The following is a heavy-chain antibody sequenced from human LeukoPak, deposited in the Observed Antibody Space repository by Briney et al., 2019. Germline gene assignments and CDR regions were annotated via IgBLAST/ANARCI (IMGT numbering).Heavy chain of an antibody. V-gene: IGHV4-59*01. CDR3: ARRAVGLATEDY. D-gene: IGHD5-12*01. J-gene: IGHJ4*02. Sequence: SETLSLTCTVSGDSRRSYFWTWIRQPPGKGLEWIGYIYHTGSTTYNPSLRSRVTISVDTSKNQFSLKLSSVTAADTAVYYCARRAVGLATEDYWGQGTLVTVSS. CDR1: GDSRRSYF. CDR2: IYHTGST.